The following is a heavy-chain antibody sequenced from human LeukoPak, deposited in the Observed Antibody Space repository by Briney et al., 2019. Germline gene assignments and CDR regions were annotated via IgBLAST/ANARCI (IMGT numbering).Heavy chain of an antibody. CDR1: GFTFSSYW. CDR2: IKQDGSEK. V-gene: IGHV3-7*01. D-gene: IGHD1-26*01. Sequence: GGSLRLSCAASGFTFSSYWMSWVRQAPGKGLEWVANIKQDGSEKYYVDSVKGRFTISRDNAKNSLYLQMNSLRAEDTAVYYCATFESGSYTTRAFWGQGTLVTVSS. CDR3: ATFESGSYTTRAF. J-gene: IGHJ4*02.